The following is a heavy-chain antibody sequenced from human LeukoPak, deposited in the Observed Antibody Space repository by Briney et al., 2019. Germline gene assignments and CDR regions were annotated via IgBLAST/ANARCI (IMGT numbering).Heavy chain of an antibody. CDR3: ARETTITIFGVVIIRYYFDY. V-gene: IGHV4-61*02. CDR1: GGSISSGSYY. CDR2: IYTSGST. Sequence: SSETLSLTCTVSGGSISSGSYYWSWIRQPAGKGLEWIGRIYTSGSTNYNPSLKSRVTISVDTSKNQFSLKLSSVTAADTAVYYCARETTITIFGVVIIRYYFDYWGQGTLVTVSS. J-gene: IGHJ4*02. D-gene: IGHD3-3*01.